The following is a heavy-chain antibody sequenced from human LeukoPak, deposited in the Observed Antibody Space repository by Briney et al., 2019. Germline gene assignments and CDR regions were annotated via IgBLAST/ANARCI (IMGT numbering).Heavy chain of an antibody. V-gene: IGHV4-38-2*02. J-gene: IGHJ6*03. CDR3: ARANLRGATTPFTRRNYYYYYMDV. CDR1: GYSISSGYY. Sequence: SETLSLTCTVSGYSISSGYYWGWIRQPPGKGLEWIGSIYQSGSTYYNPSLKSRVTISVDTSKNQFSLKLSSVTAADTAVYYCARANLRGATTPFTRRNYYYYYMDVWGKGTTVTVSS. D-gene: IGHD1-26*01. CDR2: IYQSGST.